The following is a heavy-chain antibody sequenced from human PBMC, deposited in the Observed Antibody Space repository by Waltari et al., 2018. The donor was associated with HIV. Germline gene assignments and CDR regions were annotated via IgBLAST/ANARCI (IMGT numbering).Heavy chain of an antibody. D-gene: IGHD6-13*01. CDR3: ARRYSTTSHPGGAGYFDH. CDR2: IYYCGST. V-gene: IGHV4-39*02. CDR1: GGSINTASYY. Sequence: LQLQESGPGLVKPSETLSLTCAVSGGSINTASYYSVWLRQPPGKGLEWIGSIYYCGSTFNNPSLRGRVTISVDTSKNRFSLKLSSVTAADTAVYYCARRYSTTSHPGGAGYFDHWGQGTLVTVSS. J-gene: IGHJ4*02.